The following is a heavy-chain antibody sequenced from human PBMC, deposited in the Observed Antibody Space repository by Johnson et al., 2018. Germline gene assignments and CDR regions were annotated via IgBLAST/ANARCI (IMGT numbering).Heavy chain of an antibody. CDR3: AVQYYYYHYMYV. J-gene: IGHJ6*03. Sequence: QVQLQEWGPGLVKPSEPLSLTCTASGGYSSSSSYYWGWIRQPPGTGLAWRGNICYSGGTSYNPSLQIRVTLSVDTSKHQFSLKFSSVTAADTAVYYCAVQYYYYHYMYVWGKWTTVTVS. V-gene: IGHV4-39*07. D-gene: IGHD1-1*01. CDR1: GGYSSSSSYY. CDR2: ICYSGGT.